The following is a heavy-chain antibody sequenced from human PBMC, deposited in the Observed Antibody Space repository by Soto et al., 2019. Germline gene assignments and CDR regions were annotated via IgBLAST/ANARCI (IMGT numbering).Heavy chain of an antibody. J-gene: IGHJ4*02. CDR1: QFTFSSFA. D-gene: IGHD2-15*01. V-gene: IGHV3-23*01. CDR2: ISETGDSL. Sequence: DVKLLESGGGLVQPGGSLRLSCAASQFTFSSFAMTWVRQAPGKGLEWVSFISETGDSLSYAESVKGRFTISRDNSKNTLCLQMCGVRAEDTAVYYCVKGGWFEYWGQGTLVSVSS. CDR3: VKGGWFEY.